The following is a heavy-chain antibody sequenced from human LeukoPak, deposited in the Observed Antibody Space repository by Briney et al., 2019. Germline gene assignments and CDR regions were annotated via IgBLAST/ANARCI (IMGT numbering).Heavy chain of an antibody. J-gene: IGHJ4*02. CDR1: GYSFTSYW. V-gene: IGHV5-51*01. CDR2: IYPGDSDT. D-gene: IGHD3-10*01. Sequence: GESLKISCKGSGYSFTSYWIGWVRQMPGKGLEWMGIIYPGDSDTRYSPSFQGQVTVSADKSISTAYLQWSSLKASDTAMYYCARGIRDYYGSGSYSSDYWGQGTLVTVSS. CDR3: ARGIRDYYGSGSYSSDY.